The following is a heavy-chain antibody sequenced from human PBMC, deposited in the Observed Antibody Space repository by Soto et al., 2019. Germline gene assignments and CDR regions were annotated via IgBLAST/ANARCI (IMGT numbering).Heavy chain of an antibody. Sequence: QVQLVESGGGVVQPGRSLRLSCEASGFTFSSYGMHWVRQAPGKGLEWVAVIWYDGDNEDYADSVKGRFIISRDNSKNTLYLQMHSLRVEDTAVYYCARQPSFGEPNYFDYWGQGTLVTVS. CDR3: ARQPSFGEPNYFDY. V-gene: IGHV3-33*01. CDR2: IWYDGDNE. CDR1: GFTFSSYG. D-gene: IGHD3-10*01. J-gene: IGHJ4*02.